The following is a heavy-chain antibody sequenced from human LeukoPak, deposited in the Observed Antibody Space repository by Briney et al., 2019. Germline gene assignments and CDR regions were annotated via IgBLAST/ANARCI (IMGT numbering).Heavy chain of an antibody. J-gene: IGHJ4*02. Sequence: GGSLRLSCAASGFTFSSYSMNWVRQAPGKGLEWVSSISSSSSYIYYADSVKGRFTISSDNAKNSLYLQMNSLRAEDTAVYYCARDGDLLLGTFDYWGQGTLVTVSS. CDR1: GFTFSSYS. V-gene: IGHV3-21*01. CDR3: ARDGDLLLGTFDY. D-gene: IGHD3-10*01. CDR2: ISSSSSYI.